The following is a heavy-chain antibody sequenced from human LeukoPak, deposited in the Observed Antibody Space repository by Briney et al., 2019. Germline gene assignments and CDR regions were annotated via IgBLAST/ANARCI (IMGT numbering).Heavy chain of an antibody. CDR3: ARDDNYDDNAFDY. V-gene: IGHV3-33*01. CDR1: GFTFSSYG. CDR2: ILNDGSNS. Sequence: PGGSLRLSCAASGFTFSSYGMHCVRHSPGEGLEWVAVILNDGSNSDYADSVKGRFTISRDNSKNTLYLQMNSLRAEDTAVYYCARDDNYDDNAFDYWGQGTLVTVSS. J-gene: IGHJ4*02. D-gene: IGHD4/OR15-4a*01.